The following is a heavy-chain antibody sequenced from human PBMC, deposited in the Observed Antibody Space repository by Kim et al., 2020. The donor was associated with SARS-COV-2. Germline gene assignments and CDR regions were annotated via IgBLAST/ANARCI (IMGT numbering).Heavy chain of an antibody. CDR3: AKDPKTWYYDSSGYAYFDY. V-gene: IGHV3-30*18. J-gene: IGHJ4*02. CDR1: GFTFSSYG. CDR2: ISYDGSKK. D-gene: IGHD3-22*01. Sequence: GGSLRLSCAASGFTFSSYGMHWVRQAPGKGLEWVAVISYDGSKKYYEDAVEGRFTITRDNSKTTLYLQMNIRRAEDTAVYYCAKDPKTWYYDSSGYAYFDYWGQGTLVTVSS.